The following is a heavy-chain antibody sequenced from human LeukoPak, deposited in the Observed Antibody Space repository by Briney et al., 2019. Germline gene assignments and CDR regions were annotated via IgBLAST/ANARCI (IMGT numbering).Heavy chain of an antibody. D-gene: IGHD2-15*01. CDR1: GFTFSSHW. Sequence: PGGSLRLSCAASGFTFSSHWMSWVRQAPGKGPQWVALIKQDGSEIYYLDSVKGRFTISRDDAKNSLYLQMNSLRAEDTALYYCARGYCSGGSCYSVSLVADYWGQGTLVTVSS. V-gene: IGHV3-7*03. CDR2: IKQDGSEI. J-gene: IGHJ4*02. CDR3: ARGYCSGGSCYSVSLVADY.